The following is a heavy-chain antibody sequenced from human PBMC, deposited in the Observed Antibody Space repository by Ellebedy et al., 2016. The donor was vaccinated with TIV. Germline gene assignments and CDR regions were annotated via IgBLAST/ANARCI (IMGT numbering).Heavy chain of an antibody. V-gene: IGHV1-69*13. D-gene: IGHD2-2*01. J-gene: IGHJ5*02. Sequence: SVKVSCXASGGTFSSYAISWVRQAPGQGLEWMGGIIPIFGTANYAQKFQGRVTITADESTSTAYMELSSLRSEDTAVYYCATAGHRSCSSTSCYANWFDPWGQGTLVTVSS. CDR1: GGTFSSYA. CDR3: ATAGHRSCSSTSCYANWFDP. CDR2: IIPIFGTA.